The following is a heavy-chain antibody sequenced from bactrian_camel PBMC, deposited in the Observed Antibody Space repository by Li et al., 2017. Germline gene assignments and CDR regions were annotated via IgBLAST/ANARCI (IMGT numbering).Heavy chain of an antibody. D-gene: IGHD5*01. CDR2: TPRNLGTR. Sequence: HVQLVESGGGSVQAGGSLRLSCAASGDISGTSCMGWFRQAPGKEREGLLCTPRNLGTRVYSVSARGRFTVSRDNAKNTLYLQMNSLRADETAMFYCAICLFADFGLGRGTQVTVS. J-gene: IGHJ4*01. CDR1: GDISGTSC. V-gene: IGHV3S60*01.